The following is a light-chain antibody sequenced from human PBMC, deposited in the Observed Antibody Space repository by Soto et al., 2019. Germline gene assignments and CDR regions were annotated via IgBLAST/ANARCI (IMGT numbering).Light chain of an antibody. J-gene: IGKJ1*01. Sequence: MVQFPGTLPLSLGERATIKCSSSQMLLHSSDNRNYLTWYQQKPGQPPKLLIYWASTRQSGVPDRFSGSGSGTDFTLTINSLQAEDVAVYYCQQYCSTPWTFGQGTKVDIK. CDR2: WAS. CDR1: QMLLHSSDNRNY. V-gene: IGKV4-1*01. CDR3: QQYCSTPWT.